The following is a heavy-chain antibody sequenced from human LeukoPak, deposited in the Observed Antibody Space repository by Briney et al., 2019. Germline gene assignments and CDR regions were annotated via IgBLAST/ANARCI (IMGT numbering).Heavy chain of an antibody. CDR3: AKDGEKPSQFDY. Sequence: GGSLRLSCAASGFTFSSYGMHWVRQAPGKGLEWVAFIRYDGSNKYYADSVRGRFTISRDNSKNTLFLQMTSLRVEDTAVYYCAKDGEKPSQFDYWGQGTLVTVSS. V-gene: IGHV3-30*02. CDR2: IRYDGSNK. J-gene: IGHJ4*02. CDR1: GFTFSSYG. D-gene: IGHD3-10*01.